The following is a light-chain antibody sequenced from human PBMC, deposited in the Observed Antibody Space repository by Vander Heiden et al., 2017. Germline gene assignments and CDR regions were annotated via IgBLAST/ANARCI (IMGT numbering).Light chain of an antibody. CDR1: SGDIGGFNS. V-gene: IGLV2-14*01. CDR2: DVT. CDR3: SSDAGSSTVL. Sequence: QSALTPPASVSGSTGHSLTIPWTGTSGDIGGFNSVSAYEQHQGKAPKLMIYDVTNRPSGVSNRFSGSKSGNTASLTISGLQAEDEADDFCSSDAGSSTVLFGGGTKVTVL. J-gene: IGLJ2*01.